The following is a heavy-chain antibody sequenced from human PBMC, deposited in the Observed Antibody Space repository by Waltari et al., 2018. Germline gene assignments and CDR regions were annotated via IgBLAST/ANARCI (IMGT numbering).Heavy chain of an antibody. D-gene: IGHD6-6*01. CDR1: GGSISSGSYY. J-gene: IGHJ4*02. CDR3: AREVQQLATK. Sequence: QVQLQESGPGLVKPSQTLSLTCTVSGGSISSGSYYWSWIRQPAGKGLEWIGRIYTSGSTSYNPSLKSRVTISVDTSKNQFSLKLSSVTAADTAVYYCAREVQQLATKWGQGTLVTVSS. CDR2: IYTSGST. V-gene: IGHV4-61*02.